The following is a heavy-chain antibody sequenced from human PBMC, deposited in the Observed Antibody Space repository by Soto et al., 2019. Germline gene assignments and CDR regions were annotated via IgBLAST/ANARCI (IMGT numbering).Heavy chain of an antibody. CDR1: GYTFTSYG. CDR3: ARDRSLRFLEWSPDAFDI. J-gene: IGHJ3*02. V-gene: IGHV1-18*01. D-gene: IGHD3-3*01. Sequence: ASVKVSCKASGYTFTSYGISWVRQAPGQGLEWMGWISAYNGNTNYAQKLQGRVTMTTDTSTSTAYMELRSLRSDDTAVYYCARDRSLRFLEWSPDAFDIWGQGTMVTFSS. CDR2: ISAYNGNT.